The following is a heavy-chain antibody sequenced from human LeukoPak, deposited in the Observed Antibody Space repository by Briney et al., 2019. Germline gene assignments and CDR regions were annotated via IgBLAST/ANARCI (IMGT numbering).Heavy chain of an antibody. V-gene: IGHV3-21*01. Sequence: GGSLRLSCAASGFTFSSYSMNWVRQAPGKGLEWVSSISSSSSYIYYADSVKGRFTISRDNSKNTLYLQMNSLRAEDTAVYYCARDGGVRIAAAGLVPPDYWGQGTLVTVSS. CDR1: GFTFSSYS. J-gene: IGHJ4*02. CDR3: ARDGGVRIAAAGLVPPDY. CDR2: ISSSSSYI. D-gene: IGHD6-13*01.